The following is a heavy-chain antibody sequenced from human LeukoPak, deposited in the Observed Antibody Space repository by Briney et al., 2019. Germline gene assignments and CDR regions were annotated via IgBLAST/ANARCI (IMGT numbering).Heavy chain of an antibody. D-gene: IGHD3-22*01. Sequence: GGSLRLSCAASGFTFTNNAMNWVRQAPGKGLDWVSAISGSGGSTYYADSVKGRFTISRDNSKNTLYLQMNSLRAEDTAVYYCASHHYYDSSGLDDYFDYWGQGTLVTVSS. CDR3: ASHHYYDSSGLDDYFDY. CDR2: ISGSGGST. V-gene: IGHV3-23*01. J-gene: IGHJ4*02. CDR1: GFTFTNNA.